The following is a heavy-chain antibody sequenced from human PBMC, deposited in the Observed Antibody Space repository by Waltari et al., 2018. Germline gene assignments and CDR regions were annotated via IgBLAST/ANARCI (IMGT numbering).Heavy chain of an antibody. V-gene: IGHV3-7*01. CDR2: INEDGREK. CDR3: SKRLEI. J-gene: IGHJ3*02. Sequence: EVQPVESVGGLVQPGGSLRLPCEGSGFRTDWMAWFRQAPGKGLEWGANINEDGREKYYLDSVKGRFTISRDNTKKLVYLQMNTLRAEDTATYYCSKRLEIWGRGTMVAVS. CDR1: GFRTDW.